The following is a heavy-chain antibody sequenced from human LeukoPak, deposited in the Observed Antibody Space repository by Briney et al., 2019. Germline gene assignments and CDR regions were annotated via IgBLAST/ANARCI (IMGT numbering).Heavy chain of an antibody. CDR3: ARDKGCSSTSCLRHFYYYMDV. Sequence: ASVKVSCKASGGTFISYAISWVRQAPGQGLEWMGGIIPIFGTANYAQKFQGRVTITADESTSTAYMELSSLRSEDTAAYYCARDKGCSSTSCLRHFYYYMDVWGKGTTVTVSS. CDR2: IIPIFGTA. J-gene: IGHJ6*03. D-gene: IGHD2-2*01. CDR1: GGTFISYA. V-gene: IGHV1-69*01.